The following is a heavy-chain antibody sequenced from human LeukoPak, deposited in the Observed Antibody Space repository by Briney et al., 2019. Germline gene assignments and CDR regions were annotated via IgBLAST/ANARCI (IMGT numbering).Heavy chain of an antibody. CDR2: ISSSSSYI. CDR3: ARDKRGIAAAGTLDY. V-gene: IGHV3-21*01. J-gene: IGHJ4*02. D-gene: IGHD6-13*01. CDR1: GFTFSSYS. Sequence: GGSLRLSCAASGFTFSSYSMNWVRQAPGKGLEWVSSISSSSSYIYYADSVKGRFTISRDNAKNSLYLQMNSLRAEDTAVYYCARDKRGIAAAGTLDYWGQGTLVTVSS.